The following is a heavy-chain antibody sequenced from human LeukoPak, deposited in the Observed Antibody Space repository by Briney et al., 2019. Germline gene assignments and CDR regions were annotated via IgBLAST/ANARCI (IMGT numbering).Heavy chain of an antibody. J-gene: IGHJ3*02. D-gene: IGHD2-2*01. CDR2: IRYDGSNK. CDR3: AKGAWLLGYCSITSCLGDFDI. Sequence: GGSLRLACAASGFTFSSYGMHWVGQAPGKGLEGVSFIRYDGSNKYYADSVKGRFTISRDNSKNTLYLQMNSLRAEDTAVYYCAKGAWLLGYCSITSCLGDFDIWGQGTMVTVSS. V-gene: IGHV3-30*02. CDR1: GFTFSSYG.